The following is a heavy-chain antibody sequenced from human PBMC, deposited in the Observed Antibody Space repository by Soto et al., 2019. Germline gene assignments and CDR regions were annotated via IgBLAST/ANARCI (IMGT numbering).Heavy chain of an antibody. CDR2: ISGSGGST. D-gene: IGHD1-26*01. V-gene: IGHV3-23*01. CDR1: GFTFSSYA. CDR3: ARRNLVGATTLGVFDY. Sequence: PGGSLRLSCAASGFTFSSYAMSWVRQAPGKGLEWVSAISGSGGSTYYADSVKGRFTISRDNSKNTLYLQMNSLRAEDTAVYYCARRNLVGATTLGVFDYWGQGTLVTVSS. J-gene: IGHJ4*02.